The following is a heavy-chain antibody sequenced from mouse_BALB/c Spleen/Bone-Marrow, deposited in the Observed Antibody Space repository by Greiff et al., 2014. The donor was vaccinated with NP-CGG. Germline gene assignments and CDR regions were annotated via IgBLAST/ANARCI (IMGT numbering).Heavy chain of an antibody. V-gene: IGHV2-9*02. CDR2: IWAGGST. J-gene: IGHJ3*01. D-gene: IGHD1-2*01. Sequence: QVQLKESGPGLVAPSQSLSITCTVSGVSLTNYCVHWVRQPPGKGLEWLGAIWAGGSTNYKTALMSRLSISKDNSKSQVFLKMNSLQTDDTAMYYCARDGATATLAYWGQGTLVTVSA. CDR1: GVSLTNYC. CDR3: ARDGATATLAY.